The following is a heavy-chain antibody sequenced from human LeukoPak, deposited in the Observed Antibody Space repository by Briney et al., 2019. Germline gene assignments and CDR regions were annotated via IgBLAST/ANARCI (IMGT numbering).Heavy chain of an antibody. D-gene: IGHD3-22*01. J-gene: IGHJ4*02. CDR1: GDSISRGGYY. CDR3: ARGNSSGFR. CDR2: IYYSVSS. Sequence: PSQTRSLTCTVSGDSISRGGYYWSWIRQHPGKGLEWIGYIYYSVSSYYNPSFMSRLTISVDTSKNQFSLKLSSVTAADTAVYYCARGNSSGFRWGQGTLVTVSS. V-gene: IGHV4-31*03.